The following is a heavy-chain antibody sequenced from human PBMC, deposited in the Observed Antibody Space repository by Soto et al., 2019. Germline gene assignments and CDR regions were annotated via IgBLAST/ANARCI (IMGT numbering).Heavy chain of an antibody. CDR2: IFQDGRT. CDR3: AKDLRPDGVWDFDY. J-gene: IGHJ4*02. CDR1: GFTFSTYS. V-gene: IGHV3-23*01. D-gene: IGHD4-17*01. Sequence: EVQLLESGGGLVQPGGSLRLSCAASGFTFSTYSMAWVRQAPGRGPEWVSGIFQDGRTHYADSVKGRLTISRDNSRSSVYLQMITLRGEDTAIYYCAKDLRPDGVWDFDYWGQGTLVTVSS.